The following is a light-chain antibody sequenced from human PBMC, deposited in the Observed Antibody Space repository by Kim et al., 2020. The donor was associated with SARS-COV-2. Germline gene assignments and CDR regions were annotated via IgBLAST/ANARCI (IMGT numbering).Light chain of an antibody. J-gene: IGKJ4*01. CDR1: QSISSAF. CDR3: QQYGSSLLT. CDR2: GAS. V-gene: IGKV3-20*01. Sequence: SPGERATLSCRASQSISSAFLAWYQQRPGQAPRLLISGASIRATGIPDRFSGSGSGTDFTLTISRLEPEDFGVYYCQQYGSSLLTFGGGTKVDIK.